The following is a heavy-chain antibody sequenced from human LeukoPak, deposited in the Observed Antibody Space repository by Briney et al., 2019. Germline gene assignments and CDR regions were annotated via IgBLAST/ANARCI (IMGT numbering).Heavy chain of an antibody. CDR1: GYTFTSYG. CDR2: MNPNSGNT. V-gene: IGHV1-8*01. J-gene: IGHJ5*02. D-gene: IGHD1-26*01. CDR3: ARAGIVGATLNWFDP. Sequence: ASVKVSCKASGYTFTSYGINWVRQATGQGLEWMGWMNPNSGNTGYAHKFQGRVTMTRNTSISTAYMELSSLRSEDTAVYYCARAGIVGATLNWFDPWGQGTLVTVPS.